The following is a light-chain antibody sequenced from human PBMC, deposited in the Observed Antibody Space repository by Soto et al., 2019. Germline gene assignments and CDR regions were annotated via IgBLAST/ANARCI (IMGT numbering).Light chain of an antibody. CDR2: EVN. J-gene: IGLJ1*01. CDR1: SSDVGRYNY. CDR3: SSYTISTNYV. V-gene: IGLV2-14*01. Sequence: QSALPQPASVSGSPGHAITISCTGTSSDVGRYNYVSWYQHHPGKAPKLMIYEVNNRPSGVSNRFSGSKSGNTASLTISGLQAEEEADYYCSSYTISTNYVFGTGTKVTAL.